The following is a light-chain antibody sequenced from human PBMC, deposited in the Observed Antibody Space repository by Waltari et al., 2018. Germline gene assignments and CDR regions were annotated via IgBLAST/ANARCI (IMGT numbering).Light chain of an antibody. CDR1: DSDVGAYDF. CDR2: EVS. CDR3: SSYTTSSAPGV. V-gene: IGLV2-14*01. J-gene: IGLJ1*01. Sequence: QSALTQPASVSGSPGQSITISCSGTDSDVGAYDFVSCYQQHPGKAPHLIIYEVSNRPSRCSNRFSASKSGNTASLTISGLQAEDESDYYCSSYTTSSAPGVFGTGTRVTVL.